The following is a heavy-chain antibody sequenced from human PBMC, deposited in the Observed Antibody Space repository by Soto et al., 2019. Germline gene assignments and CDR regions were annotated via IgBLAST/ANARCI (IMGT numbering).Heavy chain of an antibody. CDR1: GGSISSGDYY. D-gene: IGHD6-13*01. J-gene: IGHJ1*01. Sequence: PSETLSLTCTVSGGSISSGDYYWSWIRQPPGKGLEWIGYIYYSGSTYYNPSLKSRVTISVDTSKNQFSLKLSSVTAADTAVYYCARVAAAADAEYFQHWGQGTLVTVSS. CDR3: ARVAAAADAEYFQH. V-gene: IGHV4-30-4*01. CDR2: IYYSGST.